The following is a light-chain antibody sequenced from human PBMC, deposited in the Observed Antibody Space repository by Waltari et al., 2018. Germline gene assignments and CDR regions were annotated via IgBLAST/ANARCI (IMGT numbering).Light chain of an antibody. CDR1: QSVSSN. Sequence: EIVMTQSPATLSVSPGERATLSCRASQSVSSNLAWYQQKPGQAPRLLIYGASTRATGIPARFSGSGSGTEFTFTISSLQSEDFAVYYCQQYNNWPLYTFGQWTKLEIK. CDR3: QQYNNWPLYT. CDR2: GAS. J-gene: IGKJ2*01. V-gene: IGKV3-15*01.